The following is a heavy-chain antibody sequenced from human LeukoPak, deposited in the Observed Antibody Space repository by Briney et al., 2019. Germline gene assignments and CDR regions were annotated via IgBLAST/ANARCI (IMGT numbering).Heavy chain of an antibody. V-gene: IGHV3-48*03. Sequence: GGSLRLSCAASGFTFSSYEMNWVRQAPGKGLEWVSYISNSGSIIYYADSVKGRFTISRDNDKNSLYLQMNSLRAEDTAVYYCARDPQGAAFDIWGQGTMVTVSS. J-gene: IGHJ3*02. D-gene: IGHD3-16*01. CDR2: ISNSGSII. CDR3: ARDPQGAAFDI. CDR1: GFTFSSYE.